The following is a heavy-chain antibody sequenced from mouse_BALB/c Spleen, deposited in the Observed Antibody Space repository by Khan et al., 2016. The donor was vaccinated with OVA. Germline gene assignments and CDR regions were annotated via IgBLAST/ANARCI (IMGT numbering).Heavy chain of an antibody. CDR1: GYTFTNYG. J-gene: IGHJ1*01. Sequence: QIQLVQSGPELKKPGETVKISCKASGYTFTNYGMNWVKQAPGKGLKWMGWINTYTGEPTYADDFKGRFAFSLETSATTTYLQINNLNNEYTTTYFCARSASYLCFDVWGAGTTVTVSS. CDR2: INTYTGEP. D-gene: IGHD6-1*01. CDR3: ARSASYLCFDV. V-gene: IGHV9-3-1*01.